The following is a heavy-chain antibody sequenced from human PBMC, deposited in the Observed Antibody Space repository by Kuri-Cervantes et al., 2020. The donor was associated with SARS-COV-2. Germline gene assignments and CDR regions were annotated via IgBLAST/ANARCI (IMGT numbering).Heavy chain of an antibody. D-gene: IGHD2-15*01. CDR2: ISYDGSNK. J-gene: IGHJ6*02. Sequence: GGSLRLSCAAPGFTFSSYAMHWVRQAPGKGLEWVAVISYDGSNKYYADSVKGRFTISRDNSKSTLYLQMNSLRAEDTAVYYCASQYCSGGSCYSGYYYGMDVWGQGTTVTVSS. CDR3: ASQYCSGGSCYSGYYYGMDV. V-gene: IGHV3-30-3*01. CDR1: GFTFSSYA.